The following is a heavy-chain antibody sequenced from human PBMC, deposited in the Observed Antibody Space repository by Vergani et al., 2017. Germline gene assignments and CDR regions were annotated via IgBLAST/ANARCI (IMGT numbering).Heavy chain of an antibody. CDR2: LSGSGSST. Sequence: EVQLLESGGGLVQPGGSLRLSCAASGFTFSSYAMSWVRQAPGKGLEWVSTLSGSGSSTYYADSGKGRFTISRDNSKNTLYLQMNSLRAEDTAVYYCAMGPFVEEFYYYGMDVWGQGTTVTVSS. CDR3: AMGPFVEEFYYYGMDV. V-gene: IGHV3-23*01. CDR1: GFTFSSYA. D-gene: IGHD1-1*01. J-gene: IGHJ6*02.